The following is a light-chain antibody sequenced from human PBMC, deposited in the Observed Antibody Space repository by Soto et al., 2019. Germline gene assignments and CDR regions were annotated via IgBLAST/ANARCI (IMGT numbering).Light chain of an antibody. CDR2: DVS. J-gene: IGLJ3*02. V-gene: IGLV2-11*01. CDR1: SSDVGGYNY. CDR3: CSYAGSPWV. Sequence: QSVLTQPRSVSGSPGQSVTISCTGTSSDVGGYNYISWYQQHPGKAPKRMIYDVSARPSGVPDRFSGSKSGNTASLTISGLQAEDEADYYCCSYAGSPWVFGGGTKLTVL.